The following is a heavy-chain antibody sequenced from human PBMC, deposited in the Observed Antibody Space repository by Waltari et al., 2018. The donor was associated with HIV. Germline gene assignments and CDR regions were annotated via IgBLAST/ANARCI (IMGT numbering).Heavy chain of an antibody. V-gene: IGHV3-23*01. CDR3: AKDHNYGGNSGLDY. D-gene: IGHD2-21*02. J-gene: IGHJ4*02. Sequence: ELHLLESGGGLVQPGGSLRLSCSASGFAFDVYGMNWVRQAPGKRLEWVSGISASGGSTYFADSVKGRFTISRDNSNNTLFLQMTRLRAEDTALYYCAKDHNYGGNSGLDYWGQGTLVTVSS. CDR1: GFAFDVYG. CDR2: ISASGGST.